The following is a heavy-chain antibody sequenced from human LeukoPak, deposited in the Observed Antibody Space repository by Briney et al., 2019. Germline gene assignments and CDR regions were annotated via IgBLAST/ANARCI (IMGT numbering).Heavy chain of an antibody. CDR3: ASRQVARDY. CDR1: GGSISSYY. D-gene: IGHD5-12*01. Sequence: SGTLSLTCTVSGGSISSYYWSWIRQPPGKGLGWSGYIYYSGSTPYNPSLKSRVTLSVDTSKTQFSVKLSAVTAADTDVYYCASRQVARDYWGQGTLVTVSS. J-gene: IGHJ4*02. V-gene: IGHV4-59*12. CDR2: IYYSGST.